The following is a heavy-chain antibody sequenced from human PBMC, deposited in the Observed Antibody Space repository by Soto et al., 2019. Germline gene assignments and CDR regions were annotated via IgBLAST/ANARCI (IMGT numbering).Heavy chain of an antibody. CDR1: GDTFSTYV. Sequence: QVQLVQSGAEVKKPGSSVKVSCKASGDTFSTYVISWVRQAPGQGLEWMGDILPMFDSPNYAQKFQGRVTITADESTSTAYLELNNLRSEDTAVYYCARLGNRSWFEPWGQGTLVTVSS. V-gene: IGHV1-69*01. CDR2: ILPMFDSP. CDR3: ARLGNRSWFEP. J-gene: IGHJ5*01.